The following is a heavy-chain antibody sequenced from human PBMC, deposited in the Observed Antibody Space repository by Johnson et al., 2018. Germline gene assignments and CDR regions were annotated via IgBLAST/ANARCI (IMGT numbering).Heavy chain of an antibody. J-gene: IGHJ6*03. D-gene: IGHD3-10*01. V-gene: IGHV3-21*01. CDR2: ISTSSSYI. CDR3: ASIWFGELDYMDV. Sequence: VQLVQSGGGLGQPGRSLRLSCAASGFTFSSYSMNWVRQAPGKGLEWVSSISTSSSYIYYADSVRGRFTISRDNAKNSLYLQMNSLRAEDTAVYYCASIWFGELDYMDVWGKGTTVTVSS. CDR1: GFTFSSYS.